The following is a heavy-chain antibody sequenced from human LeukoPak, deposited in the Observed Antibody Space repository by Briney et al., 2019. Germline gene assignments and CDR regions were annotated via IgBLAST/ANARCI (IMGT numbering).Heavy chain of an antibody. J-gene: IGHJ5*02. D-gene: IGHD6-6*01. CDR1: GGSISSYY. Sequence: SETLSLTCTVSGGSISSYYWSWIRQPAGKGLEWIGRIYTSGSTNYNPSLKSRVTISVDTSKNQFSLKLSSVTAADTAVYYCARGVSSIAALTRWFDPWGQGTLVTVSS. V-gene: IGHV4-4*07. CDR2: IYTSGST. CDR3: ARGVSSIAALTRWFDP.